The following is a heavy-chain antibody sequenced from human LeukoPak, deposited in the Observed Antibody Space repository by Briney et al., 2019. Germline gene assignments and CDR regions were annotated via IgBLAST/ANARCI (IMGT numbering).Heavy chain of an antibody. Sequence: ASVKVSCKASGYTFTSYDINWVRQATGQGLXXXCWMTPNSGNTGYAQKFQGRVTMTRNTSIRTAYMELSSLRSEDTAVYYCAMRGDYTGLYIEYWGQGTLVTVSS. D-gene: IGHD4-11*01. J-gene: IGHJ4*02. CDR3: AMRGDYTGLYIEY. CDR2: MTPNSGNT. CDR1: GYTFTSYD. V-gene: IGHV1-8*01.